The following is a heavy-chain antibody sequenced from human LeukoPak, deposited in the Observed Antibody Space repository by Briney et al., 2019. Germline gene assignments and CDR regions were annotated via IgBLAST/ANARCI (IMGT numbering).Heavy chain of an antibody. Sequence: PGGSLTLSCAPSGFTFSSYSMNWVPQAPGKGLEWVSSISRSSYIYYADSVKGRFTISRDNAKNSLYLQMSSLRAEDTAVYYCARFTPESGATAGIIDYWGRGTLVTVSS. CDR3: ARFTPESGATAGIIDY. J-gene: IGHJ4*02. D-gene: IGHD5-12*01. V-gene: IGHV3-21*01. CDR2: ISRSSYI. CDR1: GFTFSSYS.